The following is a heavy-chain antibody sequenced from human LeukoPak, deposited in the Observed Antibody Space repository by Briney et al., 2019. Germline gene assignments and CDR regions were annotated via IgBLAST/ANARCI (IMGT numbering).Heavy chain of an antibody. V-gene: IGHV3-9*03. CDR2: ISWNSGSI. CDR3: AKGTYGSFGPFDY. J-gene: IGHJ4*02. Sequence: GGSLRLSCAASGFTFSSYAMSWVRQAPGKGLEWVSGISWNSGSIGYADSVKGRFTISRDNAKNSLYLQMNSLRAEDMALYYCAKGTYGSFGPFDYWGQGTLVTVSS. D-gene: IGHD3-10*01. CDR1: GFTFSSYA.